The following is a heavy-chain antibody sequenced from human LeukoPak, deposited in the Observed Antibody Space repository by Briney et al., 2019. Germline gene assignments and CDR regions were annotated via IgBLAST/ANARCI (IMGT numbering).Heavy chain of an antibody. CDR3: ARHPYYDILKEHAFDI. V-gene: IGHV4-39*01. D-gene: IGHD3-9*01. Sequence: SETLSLTCTVSGGSISSSSYYWGWIRQPPGKGLEWIGSIYYSGSTYYNPSLKSRVTISVDTSKDQFSLKLSSVTAADTAVYYCARHPYYDILKEHAFDIWGQGTMVTVSS. CDR1: GGSISSSSYY. CDR2: IYYSGST. J-gene: IGHJ3*02.